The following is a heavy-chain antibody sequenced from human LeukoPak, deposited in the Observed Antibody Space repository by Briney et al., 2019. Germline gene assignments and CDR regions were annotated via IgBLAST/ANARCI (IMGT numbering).Heavy chain of an antibody. CDR3: AKSPYDH. CDR2: ISGGDNNT. CDR1: GFTFSNLA. Sequence: GGSLRLSCAASGFTFSNLAMTWVRQAPGKGLEWVSTISGGDNNTYYADSVKGRFTISRDNSKNTLYLQMNSLGAGDTAVYYCAKSPYDHWGQGTLVTVSS. J-gene: IGHJ4*02. V-gene: IGHV3-23*01.